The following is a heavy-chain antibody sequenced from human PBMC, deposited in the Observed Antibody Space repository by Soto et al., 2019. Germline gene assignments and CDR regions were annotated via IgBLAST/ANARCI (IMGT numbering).Heavy chain of an antibody. CDR2: ISGSGGST. D-gene: IGHD3-10*01. V-gene: IGHV3-23*01. Sequence: EVQLLESGGGLVQPGGSLRLSCAASGFTFSDYAMSWVRQAPGKGLEWVSTISGSGGSTYYADSVKGRFTISRDNSKNKMYLQMNSLRAEDTAVYYCASGELYYGSGSLPFDYWGQGTLVTVSS. CDR3: ASGELYYGSGSLPFDY. CDR1: GFTFSDYA. J-gene: IGHJ4*02.